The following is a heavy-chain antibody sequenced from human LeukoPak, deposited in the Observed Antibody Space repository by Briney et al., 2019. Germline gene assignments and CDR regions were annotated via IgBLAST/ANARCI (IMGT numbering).Heavy chain of an antibody. CDR2: IYWDDDK. J-gene: IGHJ3*02. Sequence: ESGPTLVKPTQTLTLTCTFSGFSLSTSGVGVGWIRQPPGKALEWLALIYWDDDKRYSPSLKSRLTITKDTSKNQVVLTMTNMDPVDTATYYCALSSRPITPGAFDIWGQGTMVTVSS. V-gene: IGHV2-5*02. D-gene: IGHD3-10*01. CDR1: GFSLSTSGVG. CDR3: ALSSRPITPGAFDI.